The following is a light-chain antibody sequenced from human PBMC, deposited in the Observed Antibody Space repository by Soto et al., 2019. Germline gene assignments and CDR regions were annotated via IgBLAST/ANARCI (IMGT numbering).Light chain of an antibody. V-gene: IGLV1-44*01. Sequence: QSVLTQPPSASGTPGQRVTISCSGSSSNIGSNTVNWYQQLPGTAPKLLIYSNNQRPSGVPDRCSGSKSGTSASLAISGLQSEDEADYYCAARDDRLNGVVFGGGTKLTVL. CDR3: AARDDRLNGVV. J-gene: IGLJ2*01. CDR2: SNN. CDR1: SSNIGSNT.